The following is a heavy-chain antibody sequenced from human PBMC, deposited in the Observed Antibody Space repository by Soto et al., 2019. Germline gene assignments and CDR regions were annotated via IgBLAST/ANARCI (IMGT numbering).Heavy chain of an antibody. V-gene: IGHV3-30*18. CDR2: ISYDGSNK. D-gene: IGHD1-26*01. CDR1: GFTFSSYG. CDR3: AKPPKWELLGPFDY. Sequence: QVQLVESGGGVVQPGRSLRLSCAASGFTFSSYGMHWVRQAPGKGLEWVAVISYDGSNKYYANSVKGRFTISRDNSKNTLYLQMNSLRAEDTAVYYCAKPPKWELLGPFDYWGQGTLVTVSS. J-gene: IGHJ4*02.